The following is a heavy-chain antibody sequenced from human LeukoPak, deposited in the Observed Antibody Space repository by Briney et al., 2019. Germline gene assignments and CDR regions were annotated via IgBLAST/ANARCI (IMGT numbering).Heavy chain of an antibody. J-gene: IGHJ5*02. CDR1: GYTFTGYY. D-gene: IGHD3-10*01. Sequence: ASVKVSCKASGYTFTGYYMHWVRQAPGQGLEWMGWINPNSGGTNYAQKFQGRVTMTRDTSISTAYMELSRLRSDDTAVYYCARDHKLRELLWFGELYNWFDPWGQGTLVTVSS. CDR2: INPNSGGT. CDR3: ARDHKLRELLWFGELYNWFDP. V-gene: IGHV1-2*02.